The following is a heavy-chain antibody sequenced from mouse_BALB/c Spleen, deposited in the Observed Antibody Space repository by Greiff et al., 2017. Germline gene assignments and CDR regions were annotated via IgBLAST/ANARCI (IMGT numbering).Heavy chain of an antibody. V-gene: IGHV1-80*01. Sequence: QVQLQQSGAELVRPGSSVKISCKASGYAFSSYWMNWVKQRPGQGLEWIGQIYPGDGDTNYNGKFKGKATLTADKSSSTAYMQLSSLTSEDSAVYFCARRRITTVVADYWGQGTTLTVSS. CDR2: IYPGDGDT. J-gene: IGHJ2*01. CDR1: GYAFSSYW. CDR3: ARRRITTVVADY. D-gene: IGHD1-1*01.